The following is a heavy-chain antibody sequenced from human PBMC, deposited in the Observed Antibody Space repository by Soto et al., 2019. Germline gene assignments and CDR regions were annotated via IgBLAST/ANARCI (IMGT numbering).Heavy chain of an antibody. D-gene: IGHD2-15*01. CDR1: GFIFSSYW. Sequence: GGSLRLSCAVSGFIFSSYWMSWVRQAPGKGLGWIANIKRGGSTKYYVDSVKGRFTISRDNAQNSLYLQMNSLRVEDTGVYYCAREGWPLLQTGMDVWGQGTTVTVSS. CDR2: IKRGGSTK. J-gene: IGHJ6*02. CDR3: AREGWPLLQTGMDV. V-gene: IGHV3-7*03.